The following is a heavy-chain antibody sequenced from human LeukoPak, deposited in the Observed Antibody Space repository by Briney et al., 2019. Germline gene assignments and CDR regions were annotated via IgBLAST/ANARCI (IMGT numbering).Heavy chain of an antibody. J-gene: IGHJ4*02. Sequence: SETLSLTCAVYGGSFSGYYWSWIRQPPGKGLGWIGEINHSGSTNYNPSLKSRVTISVDTSKNQFSLKLSSVTAADTAVYYCARVRSDCWGQGTLVTVSS. CDR3: ARVRSDC. CDR2: INHSGST. CDR1: GGSFSGYY. V-gene: IGHV4-34*01.